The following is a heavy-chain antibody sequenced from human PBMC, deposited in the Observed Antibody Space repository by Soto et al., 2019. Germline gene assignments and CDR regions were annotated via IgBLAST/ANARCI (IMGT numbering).Heavy chain of an antibody. CDR1: GFSLSTSGVG. Sequence: QITLKESGPTLVKPTQTLTLTCTFSGFSLSTSGVGVGWIRQPPGKALEWLALIYWDDDKRYSPSLKSRLTIXXDXSXXQVVLTMTNMDPVDTATYYCAHRQRRVEMATIVDYWGQGTLVTVSS. J-gene: IGHJ4*02. D-gene: IGHD5-12*01. CDR3: AHRQRRVEMATIVDY. CDR2: IYWDDDK. V-gene: IGHV2-5*02.